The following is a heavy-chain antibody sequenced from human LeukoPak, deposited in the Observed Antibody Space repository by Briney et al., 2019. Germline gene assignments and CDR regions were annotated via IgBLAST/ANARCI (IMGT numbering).Heavy chain of an antibody. V-gene: IGHV3-66*01. CDR1: GFTLSSKY. CDR2: IYSGGST. CDR3: ARARGSMTTVTTWPGDVYYFDY. J-gene: IGHJ4*02. Sequence: GGSLRLSCAASGFTLSSKYMSWVRQAPGKGLEWVSVIYSGGSTYYADSVKGRFTISRDNSKNTLYLQMNSLRAEDTAVYYCARARGSMTTVTTWPGDVYYFDYWGQGTLVTVSS. D-gene: IGHD4-17*01.